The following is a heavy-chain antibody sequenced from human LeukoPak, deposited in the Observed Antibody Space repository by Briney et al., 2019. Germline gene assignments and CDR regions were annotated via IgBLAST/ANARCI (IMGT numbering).Heavy chain of an antibody. Sequence: GGPLRLSGAASGFTFSSYWMHWVRQAPGKGLEWVSAVGGSGSSTYYADSVKGRFTISRDNSKNTLFLQMNSLTAEDTAMYYCAKAYGSGYYYAYFDNWGQGALVTVSS. CDR2: VGGSGSST. V-gene: IGHV3-23*01. CDR3: AKAYGSGYYYAYFDN. D-gene: IGHD3-10*01. CDR1: GFTFSSYW. J-gene: IGHJ4*02.